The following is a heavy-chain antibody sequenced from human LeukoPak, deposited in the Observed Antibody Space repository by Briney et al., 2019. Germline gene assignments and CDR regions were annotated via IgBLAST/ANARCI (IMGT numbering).Heavy chain of an antibody. CDR1: GFTFSNAW. CDR3: TTHYYDSSGYYYVLAEYFQH. CDR2: IKSKTDGGTT. V-gene: IGHV3-15*01. J-gene: IGHJ1*01. D-gene: IGHD3-22*01. Sequence: GGSLRLSCAASGFTFSNAWMSWVRQAPGKGLEWVGRIKSKTDGGTTDYAAPAKGRFTISRDDSKNTLYLQMNSLKTEDTAVYYCTTHYYDSSGYYYVLAEYFQHWGQGTLVTVSS.